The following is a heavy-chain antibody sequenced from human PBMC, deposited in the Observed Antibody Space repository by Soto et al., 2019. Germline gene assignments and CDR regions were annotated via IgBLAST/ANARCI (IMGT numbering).Heavy chain of an antibody. V-gene: IGHV1-2*04. CDR1: GYTFTGYH. J-gene: IGHJ6*02. D-gene: IGHD2-21*02. CDR2: INPNSGGT. CDR3: ARDRVYCGGDCYSTGRFGYYYYGMDV. Sequence: ASVKVSCKASGYTFTGYHMHWVRQAPGQGLEWMGWINPNSGGTNYAQKFQGWVTMTRDTSISTAYMELSRLRSDDTAVYYCARDRVYCGGDCYSTGRFGYYYYGMDVWGQGTTVTVSS.